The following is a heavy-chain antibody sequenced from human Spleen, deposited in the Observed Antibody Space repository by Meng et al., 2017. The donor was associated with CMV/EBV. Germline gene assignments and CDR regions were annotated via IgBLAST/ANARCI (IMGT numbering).Heavy chain of an antibody. V-gene: IGHV3-23*03. CDR2: MYSGGAR. CDR1: GFSFNTYA. Sequence: GGSLRLSCAASGFSFNTYAMTWVRQAPGKGLEWVSVMYSGGARFYADSVKGRFTISRDNSNNTLYLQMNSLRVEDTAVYYCAKRDEWLDFWGQGTLVTVSS. CDR3: AKRDEWLDF. J-gene: IGHJ5*01.